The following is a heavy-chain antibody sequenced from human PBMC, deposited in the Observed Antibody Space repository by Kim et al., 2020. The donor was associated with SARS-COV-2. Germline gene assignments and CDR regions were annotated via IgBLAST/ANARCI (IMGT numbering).Heavy chain of an antibody. Sequence: SETLSLTCTVSGGSISSGGYYWSWIRQHPGKGLEWIGYIYYSGSTYSNPSLKSRVTISVDTSKNQFFLKLSSVTAADTAMYYCAGDPLKNPVPLGYYYYYGMAVWGQGTPVTVSS. CDR2: IYYSGST. CDR1: GGSISSGGYY. CDR3: AGDPLKNPVPLGYYYYYGMAV. J-gene: IGHJ6*02. V-gene: IGHV4-31*03.